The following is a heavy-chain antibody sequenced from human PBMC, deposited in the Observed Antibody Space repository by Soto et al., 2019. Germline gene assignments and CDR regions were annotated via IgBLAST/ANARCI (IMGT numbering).Heavy chain of an antibody. CDR1: GGSISRGGYY. J-gene: IGHJ5*02. CDR3: ARAHCSGGRCDSVHHRFDH. V-gene: IGHV4-31*03. Sequence: PSETLSLTCTVSGGSISRGGYYWSGIRHHPGKGLEWIGYIYYSGSTYYNPSLKSRVTISVDTSKNQFSLKLSSVTAADTAVYYCARAHCSGGRCDSVHHRFDHWGQGTLVTVSS. D-gene: IGHD2-15*01. CDR2: IYYSGST.